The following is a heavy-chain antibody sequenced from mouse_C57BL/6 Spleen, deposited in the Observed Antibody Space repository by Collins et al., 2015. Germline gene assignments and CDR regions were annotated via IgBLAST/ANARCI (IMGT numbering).Heavy chain of an antibody. CDR3: VENGNFYAMDY. D-gene: IGHD2-1*01. J-gene: IGHJ4*01. CDR1: GFSFNTYA. CDR2: IRSKSNNYAT. Sequence: EVQLVESGGGLVQPKGSLKLSCAASGFSFNTYAMNWVRQAPGKGLEWVARIRSKSNNYATYYADSVKDRFTISRDDSESMLYLQMNNLKTEDTAMYYCVENGNFYAMDYWGQGTSVTVSS. V-gene: IGHV10-1*01.